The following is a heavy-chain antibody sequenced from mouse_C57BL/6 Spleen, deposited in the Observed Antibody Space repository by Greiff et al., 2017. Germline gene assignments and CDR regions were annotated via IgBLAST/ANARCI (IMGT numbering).Heavy chain of an antibody. CDR2: TSGGGGNT. CDR1: GFTFSSYT. V-gene: IGHV5-9*01. J-gene: IGHJ1*03. CDR3: ARRPITTVVDWYFDV. Sequence: EVQRVESGGGLVKPGGSLKLSCAASGFTFSSYTMSWVRQTPEKRLEWVATTSGGGGNTYYPDSVKGRFTISRDNAKNTLYLQMSSLRSEDTALYYCARRPITTVVDWYFDVWGTGTTVTVSS. D-gene: IGHD1-1*01.